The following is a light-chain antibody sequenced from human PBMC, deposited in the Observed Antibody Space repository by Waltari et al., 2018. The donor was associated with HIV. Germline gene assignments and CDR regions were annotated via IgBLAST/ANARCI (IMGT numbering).Light chain of an antibody. V-gene: IGLV2-8*01. CDR3: SSYSGSNTLV. J-gene: IGLJ2*01. Sequence: QSALTQPPSASGSPGQSVTISCTGTSSDVGGYNYVSWYQQLPGRAPKLMIYDVTTRPPRVPVRSAGSTSGNTASLTVSGLQAEDEADYFCSSYSGSNTLVFGGGTKLTVL. CDR2: DVT. CDR1: SSDVGGYNY.